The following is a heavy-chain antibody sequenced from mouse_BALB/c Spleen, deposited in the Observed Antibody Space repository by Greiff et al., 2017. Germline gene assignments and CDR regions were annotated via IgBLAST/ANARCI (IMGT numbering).Heavy chain of an antibody. V-gene: IGHV1-84*02. J-gene: IGHJ3*01. CDR2: IYPGSGNT. D-gene: IGHD1-1*01. CDR1: GYTFTDYY. Sequence: LVESGPELVKPGASVKISCKASGYTFTDYYINWVKQKPGQGLEWIGWIYPGSGNTKYNEKFKGKATLTVDTSSSTAYMQLSSLTSEDTAVYFCARSGGHYYGSSAWFAYWGQGTLVTVSA. CDR3: ARSGGHYYGSSAWFAY.